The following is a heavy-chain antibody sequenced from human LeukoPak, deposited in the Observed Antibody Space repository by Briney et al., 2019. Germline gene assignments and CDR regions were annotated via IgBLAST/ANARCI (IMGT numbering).Heavy chain of an antibody. CDR3: AKGHSSSWSYYYYGMDV. Sequence: SGGSLRLSCAASGFTFSSYAMSWVRQAPGKGLEWVSAISSSGGSTYYADSVKGRFTISRDNSKNTLYLQMNSLRAEDTAVYYCAKGHSSSWSYYYYGMDVWGQGTTVTVSS. J-gene: IGHJ6*02. CDR1: GFTFSSYA. CDR2: ISSSGGST. V-gene: IGHV3-23*01. D-gene: IGHD6-13*01.